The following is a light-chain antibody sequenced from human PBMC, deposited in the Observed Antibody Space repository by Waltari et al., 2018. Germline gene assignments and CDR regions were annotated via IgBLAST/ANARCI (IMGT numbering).Light chain of an antibody. CDR3: CSYAGTWL. Sequence: QSALTQPASMSASPGQSITISCTATTNDVGTSDLVSWYQQHPGRAPKLLIFQGTKRPSEVSGRFSGSKSADTASLTISGLQPEDEADYYCCSYAGTWLFGGGTKVTVL. CDR1: TNDVGTSDL. J-gene: IGLJ3*02. CDR2: QGT. V-gene: IGLV2-23*01.